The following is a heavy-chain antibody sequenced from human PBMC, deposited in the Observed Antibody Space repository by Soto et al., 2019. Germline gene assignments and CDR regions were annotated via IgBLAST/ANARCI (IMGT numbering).Heavy chain of an antibody. CDR3: ARDRPTTVTKYNYYGLDV. CDR1: GGTFSSYA. D-gene: IGHD4-17*01. J-gene: IGHJ6*02. CDR2: IIPIFGTA. Sequence: QVQLVQSGAEVKKPGSSVKVSCKASGGTFSSYAISWVRQAPGQGLEWMGGIIPIFGTANYAQKFQGRVTITADESTSTAYMELRSLRSDDTGVYYCARDRPTTVTKYNYYGLDVWGQGTTVTVSS. V-gene: IGHV1-69*01.